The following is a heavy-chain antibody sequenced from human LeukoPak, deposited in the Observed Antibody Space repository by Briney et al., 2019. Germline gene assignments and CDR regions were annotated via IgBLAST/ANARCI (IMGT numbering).Heavy chain of an antibody. Sequence: GALRLSCAASGLTFSSYAVSWVRQAPGKGPEWVSSISGSGGDTYYADSVKGRFTISRDNSKNTLYLQMNSLRAEDTAVYYCAKAPATGEGYYFYYMDVWDKGTTVTVSS. V-gene: IGHV3-23*01. CDR2: ISGSGGDT. CDR1: GLTFSSYA. CDR3: AKAPATGEGYYFYYMDV. D-gene: IGHD7-27*01. J-gene: IGHJ6*03.